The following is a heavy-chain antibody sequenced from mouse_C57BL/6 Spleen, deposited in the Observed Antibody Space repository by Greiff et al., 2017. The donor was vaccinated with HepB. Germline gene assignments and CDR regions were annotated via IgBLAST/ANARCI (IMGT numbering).Heavy chain of an antibody. CDR2: ISSGSSTI. Sequence: EVQRVESGGGLVKPGGSLKLSCAASGFTFSDYGMHWVRQAPEKGLEWVAYISSGSSTIYYADTVKGRFTISRDNAKNTLFLQMTSLRSEDTAMYYCGKPYDGYYGWYFDVWGTGTTVTVSS. CDR1: GFTFSDYG. J-gene: IGHJ1*03. V-gene: IGHV5-17*01. CDR3: GKPYDGYYGWYFDV. D-gene: IGHD2-3*01.